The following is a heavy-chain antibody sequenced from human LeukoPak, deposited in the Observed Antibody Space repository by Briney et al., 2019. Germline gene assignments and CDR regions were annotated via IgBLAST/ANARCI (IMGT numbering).Heavy chain of an antibody. J-gene: IGHJ4*02. CDR2: INPHSGGT. D-gene: IGHD5-12*01. CDR1: GYTFTSYY. CDR3: ARATPYSGNDLYLDY. Sequence: GASVKVSCKASGYTFTSYYMHWVRQAPGQGLEWMGWINPHSGGTNFAQKFQGRVTMTRDTSISTAYMELSRLRSDDTAVYYCARATPYSGNDLYLDYWGQGTLVTVSS. V-gene: IGHV1-2*02.